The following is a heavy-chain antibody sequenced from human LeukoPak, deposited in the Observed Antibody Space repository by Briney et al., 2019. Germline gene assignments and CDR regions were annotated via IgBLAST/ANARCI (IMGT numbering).Heavy chain of an antibody. Sequence: GGSLRLSCVGSGFTFSSNGMSWVRQAPGKGLEWVAVISYDESKKYYADSVKGRFTISRDNSKNTVYLKMNSLRPEDRAVYYCAKQFDGHYVAHYMDVWGKGTTVTVSS. CDR2: ISYDESKK. D-gene: IGHD4-17*01. CDR3: AKQFDGHYVAHYMDV. CDR1: GFTFSSNG. V-gene: IGHV3-30*18. J-gene: IGHJ6*03.